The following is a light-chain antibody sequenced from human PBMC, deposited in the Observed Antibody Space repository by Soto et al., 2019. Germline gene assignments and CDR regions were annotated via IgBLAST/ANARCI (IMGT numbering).Light chain of an antibody. CDR1: QRLVYSANNKNY. CDR3: QQYVETLWT. V-gene: IGKV4-1*01. Sequence: DIVMTQSPDSLAVSLGERATINCKSSQRLVYSANNKNYLAWYQQKPGQPPKLLIYWASVRESGVPDRFSGSGSGTDFTLTISSLQAEDVAGDYCQQYVETLWTFGHGNKVAVK. CDR2: WAS. J-gene: IGKJ1*01.